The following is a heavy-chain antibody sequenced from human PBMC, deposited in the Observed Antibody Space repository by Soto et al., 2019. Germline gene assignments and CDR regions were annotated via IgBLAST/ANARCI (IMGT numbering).Heavy chain of an antibody. Sequence: SETLSLTCTVSGGSVSSGGYYWSWIRQHPGEGLEWIGYIYYTGNTYYNPSLKSRVTISVDTSKNQFSLKLTSVTAADTAVYYCARVVAATHNDYWGQGTRVTVS. V-gene: IGHV4-31*03. CDR2: IYYTGNT. CDR1: GGSVSSGGYY. J-gene: IGHJ4*02. CDR3: ARVVAATHNDY. D-gene: IGHD2-15*01.